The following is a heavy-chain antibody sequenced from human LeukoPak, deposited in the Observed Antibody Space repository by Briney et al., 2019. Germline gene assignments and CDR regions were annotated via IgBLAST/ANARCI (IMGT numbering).Heavy chain of an antibody. Sequence: SETLSLTCTVSGGSISSYYWSWIRQPPGKGPERIGYIYYSGTTNYNPSLKSRVTISVDTSKNQFSLKLSSVTAADTAVYYCARGVYIAAAQYGYWGQGTLVTVSS. D-gene: IGHD6-13*01. CDR1: GGSISSYY. J-gene: IGHJ4*02. CDR2: IYYSGTT. V-gene: IGHV4-59*01. CDR3: ARGVYIAAAQYGY.